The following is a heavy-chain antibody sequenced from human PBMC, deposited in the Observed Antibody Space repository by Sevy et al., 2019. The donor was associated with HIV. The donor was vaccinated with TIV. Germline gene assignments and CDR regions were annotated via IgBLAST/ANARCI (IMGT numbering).Heavy chain of an antibody. CDR1: GGSISSYY. D-gene: IGHD3-22*01. CDR3: ARGDYYDSSGDELSASYYFDY. V-gene: IGHV4-59*01. Sequence: SETLSLTCTVSGGSISSYYWRWIRQPPGKGLEWIGYIYYSGSTNYNPSLKSRVTISVDTSKNQFSLKLSSVTAADTAVYYCARGDYYDSSGDELSASYYFDYWGQGTLVTVSS. CDR2: IYYSGST. J-gene: IGHJ4*02.